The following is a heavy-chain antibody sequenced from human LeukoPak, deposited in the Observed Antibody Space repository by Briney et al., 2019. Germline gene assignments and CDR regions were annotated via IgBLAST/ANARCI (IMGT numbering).Heavy chain of an antibody. CDR3: TKGRSSGXXXXXFHDX. Sequence: GGSLTLSCAASGFSFSSFAMGWVRQTPGKGLEWISEIRARSDNTYYADSVRGRFAISRDNSKNTLYLQTNSLRAEDTAVYYCTKGRSSGXXXXXFHDXWGXXXLVTX. D-gene: IGHD3-10*01. CDR1: GFSFSSFA. CDR2: IRARSDNT. J-gene: IGHJ4*01. V-gene: IGHV3-23*01.